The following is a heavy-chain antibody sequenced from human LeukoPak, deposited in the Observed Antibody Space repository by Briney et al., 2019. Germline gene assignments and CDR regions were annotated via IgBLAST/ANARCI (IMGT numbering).Heavy chain of an antibody. CDR1: GFTFSSYG. CDR2: ISGSGGST. D-gene: IGHD2-21*02. CDR3: AKELFRSGAGDCYSH. V-gene: IGHV3-23*01. Sequence: GGSLRLSCAASGFTFSSYGMSWVRQAPGKGLEWVSAISGSGGSTYYADSVKGRFTISRDNSKNTLYLQTNSLRAEDTAVYYCAKELFRSGAGDCYSHWGQGTLVTVSS. J-gene: IGHJ4*02.